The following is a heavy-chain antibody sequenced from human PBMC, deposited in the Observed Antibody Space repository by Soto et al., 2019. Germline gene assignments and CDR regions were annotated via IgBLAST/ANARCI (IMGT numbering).Heavy chain of an antibody. D-gene: IGHD6-19*01. CDR3: ARDRGQWLVQQDFDY. CDR1: GFTFSSYG. Sequence: QVQLVESGGGVVQPGRSLRLSCAASGFTFSSYGMHWVRQAPGKGLEWVAGIWYDGSNKYYADSVKGRFTISRDNSKNTLYLQMNSPRAEDTAVYYCARDRGQWLVQQDFDYWGQGTLVTVSS. CDR2: IWYDGSNK. J-gene: IGHJ4*02. V-gene: IGHV3-33*01.